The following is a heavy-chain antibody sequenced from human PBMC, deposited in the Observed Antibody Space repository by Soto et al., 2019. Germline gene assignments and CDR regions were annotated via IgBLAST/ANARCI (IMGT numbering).Heavy chain of an antibody. Sequence: ASVKVSCKASGYTFTSYYMHWVRQAPGQGLEWMGIINPSGGSTSYAQKFQGRVTMTRDTSTSTVYMELSSLRSEDTAVYYCARSHYYDSSGVSGAFDIWGQATMVTVSS. CDR1: GYTFTSYY. J-gene: IGHJ3*02. V-gene: IGHV1-46*01. D-gene: IGHD3-22*01. CDR3: ARSHYYDSSGVSGAFDI. CDR2: INPSGGST.